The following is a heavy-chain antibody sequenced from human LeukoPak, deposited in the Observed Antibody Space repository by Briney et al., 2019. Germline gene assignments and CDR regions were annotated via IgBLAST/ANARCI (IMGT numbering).Heavy chain of an antibody. CDR1: GFTFCDYA. J-gene: IGHJ4*02. Sequence: GRSLRLSCTASGFTFCDYAMSWVRQAPGKGLEWVGFIRSKAYGGTTEYAASVKGRFTISRDDSKSIAYLQMNSLKTEDTAVYYCTRTTWIQLLDYWGQGTLVTVSS. V-gene: IGHV3-49*04. D-gene: IGHD5-18*01. CDR2: IRSKAYGGTT. CDR3: TRTTWIQLLDY.